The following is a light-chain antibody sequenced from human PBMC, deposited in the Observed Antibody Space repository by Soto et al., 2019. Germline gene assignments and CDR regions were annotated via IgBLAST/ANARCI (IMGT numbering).Light chain of an antibody. V-gene: IGLV2-8*01. CDR2: EVS. J-gene: IGLJ1*01. CDR1: SSDVGGYNY. Sequence: QSALTQPPSASGSPGQSVTISCTGTSSDVGGYNYVSWYQQHPGKAPKLMIYEVSKRPSGVPDRFSGSKSVNTASLTVSGLQAEDEADYYCSSYAGSNNPLYVFGTGTKLTVL. CDR3: SSYAGSNNPLYV.